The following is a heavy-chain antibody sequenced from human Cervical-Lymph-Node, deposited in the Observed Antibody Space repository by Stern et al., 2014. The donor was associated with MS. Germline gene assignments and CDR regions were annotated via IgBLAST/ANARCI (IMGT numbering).Heavy chain of an antibody. D-gene: IGHD5/OR15-5a*01. CDR2: LYYDGST. V-gene: IGHV4-39*02. CDR3: AGGDSVSLFYLDY. J-gene: IGHJ4*02. CDR1: GDSFSSSSYF. Sequence: QLVESGPGLVKPSETLSLRCSVSGDSFSSSSYFWGWVRQAPGKGLEWIGSLYYDGSTYYNPSLKSRVSLSVDSSKNHFSLKVPSVTAADTAVYYCAGGDSVSLFYLDYWGQGTPVTVSS.